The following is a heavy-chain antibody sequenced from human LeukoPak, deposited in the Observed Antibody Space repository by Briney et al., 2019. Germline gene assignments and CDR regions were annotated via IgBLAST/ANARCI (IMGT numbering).Heavy chain of an antibody. D-gene: IGHD3-22*01. CDR2: IWYVGSNK. CDR3: AKDRITMIVVATEGIDP. J-gene: IGHJ5*02. CDR1: GFTFSSYG. Sequence: GGSLRLSCAASGFTFSSYGMHWVRQAPGKGLEWVAVIWYVGSNKYYADSVKGRFTIPRDNSKNTLYLQMNSLRAEDTAVYYCAKDRITMIVVATEGIDPWGQGTLVTVSS. V-gene: IGHV3-33*06.